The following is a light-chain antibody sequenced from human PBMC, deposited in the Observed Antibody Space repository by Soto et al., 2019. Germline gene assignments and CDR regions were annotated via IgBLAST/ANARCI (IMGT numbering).Light chain of an antibody. J-gene: IGKJ4*01. CDR1: QSVGNA. CDR2: AAS. V-gene: IGKV3-11*01. CDR3: QQRSDWPLT. Sequence: EIVLTQSPATLSLTPGEGATLSCRASQSVGNALAWYQQKPGQAPRLLIYAASNRDTGIPARFSGSGSGTDFTFTISSLEPEEFAVYYCQQRSDWPLTFGGGTKVEIK.